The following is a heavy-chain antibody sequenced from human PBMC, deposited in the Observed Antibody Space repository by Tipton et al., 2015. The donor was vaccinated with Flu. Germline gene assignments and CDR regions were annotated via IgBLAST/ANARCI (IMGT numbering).Heavy chain of an antibody. D-gene: IGHD6-6*01. CDR2: INHSGST. CDR3: ARAPSGGSSIAARPNWFDP. CDR1: DGSFLNYV. J-gene: IGHJ5*02. Sequence: TLSLTCAVNDGSFLNYVWTWIRQPPGKGLEWIGEINHSGSTNYNPSLKSRVTISVDTSKNQFSLKLSSVTAADTAVYYCARAPSGGSSIAARPNWFDPWGQGTLVTVSS. V-gene: IGHV4-34*01.